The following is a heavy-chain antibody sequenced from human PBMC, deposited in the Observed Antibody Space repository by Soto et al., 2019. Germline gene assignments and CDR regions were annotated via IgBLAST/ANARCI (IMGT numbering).Heavy chain of an antibody. V-gene: IGHV6-1*01. D-gene: IGHD3-10*01. Sequence: PSQTLSLTCVISGDSVSSNTASWNWIRQSPSRGLEWLGRTYFRSKWYNDYAVSVKSRIIINPDTSKNQFSLKLSSVTAADTAVYYCAREYYYGSERQYNWFDPWGQGTLVTVSS. J-gene: IGHJ5*02. CDR1: GDSVSSNTAS. CDR2: TYFRSKWYN. CDR3: AREYYYGSERQYNWFDP.